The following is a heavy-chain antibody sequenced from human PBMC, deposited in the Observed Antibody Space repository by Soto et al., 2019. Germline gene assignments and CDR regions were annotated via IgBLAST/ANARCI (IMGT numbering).Heavy chain of an antibody. V-gene: IGHV3-7*03. CDR2: IKQDGSEK. D-gene: IGHD1-26*01. Sequence: TGGSLRLSSKVSGCNFIGYWMSWVRQAPGKGLEWVANIKQDGSEKYYVDSVKGRFIISRDNAKSSLYLQMKSRRAEDTAVYYCARAKSSGRDDAFDIWGQGTVVTVSS. CDR3: ARAKSSGRDDAFDI. J-gene: IGHJ3*02. CDR1: GCNFIGYW.